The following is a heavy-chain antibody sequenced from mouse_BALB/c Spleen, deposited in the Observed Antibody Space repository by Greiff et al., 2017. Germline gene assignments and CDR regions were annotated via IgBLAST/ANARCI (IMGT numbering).Heavy chain of an antibody. Sequence: EVMLVESGGDLVKPGGSLKLSCAASGFTFSSYTMSWVRQTPEKRLEWVATISSGGSYTYYPDSVKGRFTISRDNAKNTLYLQMSSLKSEDTAMYYCTRDRYHYFDYWGQGTTLTVSS. CDR3: TRDRYHYFDY. D-gene: IGHD2-12*01. CDR1: GFTFSSYT. CDR2: ISSGGSYT. J-gene: IGHJ2*01. V-gene: IGHV5-6-4*01.